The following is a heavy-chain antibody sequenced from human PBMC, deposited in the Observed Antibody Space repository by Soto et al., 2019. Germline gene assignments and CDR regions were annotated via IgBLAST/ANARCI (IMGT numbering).Heavy chain of an antibody. CDR2: VWFDGNNK. CDR1: GFDFRSHA. CDR3: ARDVVDITIVPPAMNCDI. Sequence: QEQLVDSGGDVVQPGRSLRLCCVASGFDFRSHAIHWVRQAPGKGLEWVAVVWFDGNNKFYADSVKGRFSISRDNSRSMTFLEMTSLRAEDTAIYYCARDVVDITIVPPAMNCDIRGQGTRVSVSS. J-gene: IGHJ1*01. D-gene: IGHD2-2*03. V-gene: IGHV3-33*01.